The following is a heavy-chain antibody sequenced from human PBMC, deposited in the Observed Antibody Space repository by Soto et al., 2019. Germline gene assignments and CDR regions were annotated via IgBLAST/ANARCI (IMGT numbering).Heavy chain of an antibody. V-gene: IGHV3-9*01. CDR3: AKDMSYGSGSYTAFDI. CDR1: GFTFDDYA. J-gene: IGHJ3*02. D-gene: IGHD3-10*01. CDR2: ISWNSGSI. Sequence: SLRLSCAASGFTFDDYAMHWVRQAPGKGLEWVSGISWNSGSIGYADSVKGRFTISRDNAKNSLYLQMNSLRAEDTALYYCAKDMSYGSGSYTAFDIWGQGKMVTVSS.